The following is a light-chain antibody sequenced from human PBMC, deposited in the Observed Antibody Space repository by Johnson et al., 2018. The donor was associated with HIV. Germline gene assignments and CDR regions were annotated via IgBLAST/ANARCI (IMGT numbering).Light chain of an antibody. Sequence: QSVLTQPPSVSAAPGRWVTVSCSGTTSNIGDHSVSWFQHLPGAAPKLLIYDNDRRPSGVPDRFSGSKSAASATLDITGLQSGDEGDYYCATWDASLSANVFGHGTKVTVL. J-gene: IGLJ1*01. CDR2: DND. V-gene: IGLV1-51*02. CDR1: TSNIGDHS. CDR3: ATWDASLSANV.